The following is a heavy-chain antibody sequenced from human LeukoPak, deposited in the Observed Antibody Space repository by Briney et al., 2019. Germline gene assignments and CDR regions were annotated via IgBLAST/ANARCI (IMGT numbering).Heavy chain of an antibody. V-gene: IGHV1-69*13. CDR1: GGTFSGYA. CDR3: ARRVLRRGYSGYEGLDY. D-gene: IGHD5-12*01. Sequence: GASVKVSCKASGGTFSGYAISWVRQAPGQGLEWMGGIIPIFGTANYAQKFQGRVTITADESTSTAYMELSSLRSEDTAVYYCARRVLRRGYSGYEGLDYWGQGTLVTVSS. CDR2: IIPIFGTA. J-gene: IGHJ4*02.